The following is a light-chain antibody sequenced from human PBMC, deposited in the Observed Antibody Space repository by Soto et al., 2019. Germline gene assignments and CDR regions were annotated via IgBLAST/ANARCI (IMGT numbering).Light chain of an antibody. CDR1: QSLVYSDGYTY. CDR3: MQGTHWPPT. V-gene: IGKV2-30*01. Sequence: EVVMTQSPLSLPVTLGQPASISCRSSQSLVYSDGYTYLSWFQQRPGQSPRRLIYKVSNRDSGVPDRFSGSGSGPDFTLQISRGEAEDVGVYYCMQGTHWPPTFGPGTKVDVK. CDR2: KVS. J-gene: IGKJ3*01.